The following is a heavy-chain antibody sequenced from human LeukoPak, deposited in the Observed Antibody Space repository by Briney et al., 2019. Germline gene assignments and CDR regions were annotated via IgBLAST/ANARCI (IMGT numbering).Heavy chain of an antibody. CDR2: ISSSSSYI. CDR3: ARALAYGGRQYYGMDV. J-gene: IGHJ6*02. CDR1: GLTFRRCS. Sequence: PGGSLRLPCAACGLTFRRCSMNGVRQAPGKGLECVSSISSSSSYIYYADSVKGRFTISRDNAKNSLYLQMNSLRAEDTAVYYCARALAYGGRQYYGMDVWGQGTTVTVSS. D-gene: IGHD4-23*01. V-gene: IGHV3-21*01.